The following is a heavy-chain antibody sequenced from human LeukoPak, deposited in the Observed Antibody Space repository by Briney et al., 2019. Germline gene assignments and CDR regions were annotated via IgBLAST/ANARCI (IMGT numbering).Heavy chain of an antibody. J-gene: IGHJ4*02. CDR2: IYTSGST. CDR1: GGSISPYY. D-gene: IGHD3-10*01. CDR3: ASRGLARTYYFDY. V-gene: IGHV4-4*07. Sequence: SETLSLTCTVSGGSISPYYWSWIRQPAGKGLEWIGRIYTSGSTNYNPSLKSRVTISVDTSKNQFSLKLSSVTAADTAVYYCASRGLARTYYFDYWGQGTLVTVSS.